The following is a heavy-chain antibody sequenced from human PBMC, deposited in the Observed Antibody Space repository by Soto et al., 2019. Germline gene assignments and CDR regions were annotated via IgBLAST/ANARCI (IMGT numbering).Heavy chain of an antibody. CDR2: ISAYNGNT. Sequence: GASVKVSCKASGYTFTSYGISWVRQAPGQGLEWMGWISAYNGNTSYAQKFQGRVTMTRDTSTSTVYMELSNLKTEDTAVFYCARESRTPPSHDAFDIWGQGTMVTVSS. CDR3: ARESRTPPSHDAFDI. CDR1: GYTFTSYG. V-gene: IGHV1-18*01. D-gene: IGHD2-2*01. J-gene: IGHJ3*02.